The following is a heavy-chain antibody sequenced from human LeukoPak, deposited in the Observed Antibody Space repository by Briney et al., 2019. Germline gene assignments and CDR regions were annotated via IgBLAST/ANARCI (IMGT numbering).Heavy chain of an antibody. V-gene: IGHV3-21*01. CDR3: ARDLLRFLEWLPSGAFDI. CDR1: GFTFSNYA. J-gene: IGHJ3*02. Sequence: GGSLRLSCEASGFTFSNYAMNWVRQAPGKGLEWVSSISSSSTYIYYADSLKGRFTISRDNAKNSMYLQMNSLRAEDTAVYYCARDLLRFLEWLPSGAFDIWGQGTMVTVSS. D-gene: IGHD3-3*01. CDR2: ISSSSTYI.